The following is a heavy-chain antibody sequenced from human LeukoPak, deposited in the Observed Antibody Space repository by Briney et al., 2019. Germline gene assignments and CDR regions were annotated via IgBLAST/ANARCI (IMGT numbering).Heavy chain of an antibody. J-gene: IGHJ4*02. Sequence: PGGSLRLSCAASGLTFSGYVMSWARQAPGKGLEWVAAISANGGRTYYTESAKGHFTISRDNSKNTLYLRMNSLRADDAAVYYCAKGPERRGFCSGSACYSDCWGQGTLVTVSS. CDR2: ISANGGRT. D-gene: IGHD2-8*02. CDR3: AKGPERRGFCSGSACYSDC. CDR1: GLTFSGYV. V-gene: IGHV3-23*01.